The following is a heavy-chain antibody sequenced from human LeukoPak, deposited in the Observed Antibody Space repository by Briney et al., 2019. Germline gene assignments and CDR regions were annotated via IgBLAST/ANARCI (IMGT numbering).Heavy chain of an antibody. J-gene: IGHJ4*02. Sequence: SETLSLTCTISGDSISNCNNYWGWIRQPPGKGLEWIGSIYYRGNTYYNPSLKSRVSISVDTSKNQFSLKLTSVTAADTAVYYCARLSISGSYFGDYWGQGALVTVSS. CDR3: ARLSISGSYFGDY. D-gene: IGHD1-26*01. CDR1: GDSISNCNNY. V-gene: IGHV4-39*01. CDR2: IYYRGNT.